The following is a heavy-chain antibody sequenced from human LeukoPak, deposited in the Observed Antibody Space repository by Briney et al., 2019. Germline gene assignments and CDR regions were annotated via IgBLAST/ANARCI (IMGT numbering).Heavy chain of an antibody. CDR3: AKDQGENYDSSGYYPY. CDR1: GFTFSDYY. J-gene: IGHJ4*02. V-gene: IGHV3-11*06. D-gene: IGHD3-22*01. Sequence: PGGSLRLSCAASGFTFSDYYMSWIRQAPGKGLEWVSYISRSSSYTNYADSVKGRFTISRDNAKSSLYLQMDSLRAEDTAVYYCAKDQGENYDSSGYYPYWGQGTLVTVSS. CDR2: ISRSSSYT.